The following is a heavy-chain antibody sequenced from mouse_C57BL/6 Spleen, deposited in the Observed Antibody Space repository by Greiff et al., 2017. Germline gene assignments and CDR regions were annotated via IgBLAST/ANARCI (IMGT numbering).Heavy chain of an antibody. CDR3: ARGGYYVSPFAY. J-gene: IGHJ3*01. V-gene: IGHV1-59*01. CDR2: IDPSDSST. CDR1: GYTFTSYW. Sequence: QVQLQQPGAELVRPGTSVKLSCKASGYTFTSYWMHWVKQRPGQGLEWIGVIDPSDSSTNYNQKFKGKATLTVDTSSSTAYMQLSSLTSEDSAVYYCARGGYYVSPFAYWGQGTLVTVSA. D-gene: IGHD2-3*01.